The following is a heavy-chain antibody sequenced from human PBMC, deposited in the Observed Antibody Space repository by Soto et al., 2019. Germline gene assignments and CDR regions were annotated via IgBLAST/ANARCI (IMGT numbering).Heavy chain of an antibody. Sequence: QVQVVQSGAEVKKPGSSVKVSCKVSGGIFTNNAISWVRQAPGQGLEWLGGVIPLFDTAYYAQIFRGRLRIPGEGATTTASRNLGGWTSADTAVFFCGPGGPNVGYNFSPGMDVWGQGTTVTV. CDR1: GGIFTNNA. D-gene: IGHD1-1*01. V-gene: IGHV1-69*01. CDR2: VIPLFDTA. CDR3: GPGGPNVGYNFSPGMDV. J-gene: IGHJ6*02.